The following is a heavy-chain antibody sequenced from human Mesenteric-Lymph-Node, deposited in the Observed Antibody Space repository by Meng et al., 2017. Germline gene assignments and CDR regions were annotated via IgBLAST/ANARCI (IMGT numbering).Heavy chain of an antibody. D-gene: IGHD4-17*01. J-gene: IGHJ5*02. Sequence: VRLQGSGPGLVKPSQTLSLTCTVSGGSISSGGFYWSWIRQHPGKGLEWIGYIYYSGSTYHNPSLRSRVAISIDTSKNQFSLKLTSVTAADTAVYFCARTNYGDYNWFDPWGQGTLVTVSS. CDR1: GGSISSGGFY. V-gene: IGHV4-31*03. CDR3: ARTNYGDYNWFDP. CDR2: IYYSGST.